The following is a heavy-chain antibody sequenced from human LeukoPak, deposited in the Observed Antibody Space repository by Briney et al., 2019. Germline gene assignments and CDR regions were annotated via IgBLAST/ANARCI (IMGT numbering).Heavy chain of an antibody. Sequence: SVKVSCKASGGTFSSYAISWVRQAPGQGLEWMGRIIPILGIANYAQKFQGRVAITADKSTSTAYMELSSLRSEDTAVYYCARDIDGDQGAFDIWGQGTMVTVSS. J-gene: IGHJ3*02. D-gene: IGHD4-17*01. CDR1: GGTFSSYA. CDR3: ARDIDGDQGAFDI. V-gene: IGHV1-69*04. CDR2: IIPILGIA.